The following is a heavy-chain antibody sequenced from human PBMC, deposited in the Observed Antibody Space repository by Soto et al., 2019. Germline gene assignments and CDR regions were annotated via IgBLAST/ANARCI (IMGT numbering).Heavy chain of an antibody. CDR2: IWYDGSNK. D-gene: IGHD5-12*01. V-gene: IGHV3-33*01. J-gene: IGHJ6*02. CDR3: ARGVATITGDYYYGMDV. Sequence: WVSLRLSYAAAGCTISGYGMHWVRKATGKGLEWVAVIWYDGSNKYYADSVKGRFTISRDNSKNTLYLQMNSLRAEDTAVYYCARGVATITGDYYYGMDVWGQGTTVTVSS. CDR1: GCTISGYG.